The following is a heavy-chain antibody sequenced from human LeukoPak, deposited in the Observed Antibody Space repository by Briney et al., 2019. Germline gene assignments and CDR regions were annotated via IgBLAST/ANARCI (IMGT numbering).Heavy chain of an antibody. CDR1: GFTFSSYA. CDR2: ISGSGGST. J-gene: IGHJ4*02. CDR3: AKGGEGGQLVLSDY. V-gene: IGHV3-23*01. Sequence: PGGSLRLSCAASGFTFSSYAMSWVRQAPGKGLEWVSAISGSGGSTYYADSVKGRFTISRDNSKNTLYLQMNSLRAEDTAVYYCAKGGEGGQLVLSDYWGQGTLVTVSS. D-gene: IGHD6-6*01.